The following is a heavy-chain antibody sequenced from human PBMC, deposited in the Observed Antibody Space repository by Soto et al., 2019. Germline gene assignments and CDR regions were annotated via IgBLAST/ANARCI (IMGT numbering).Heavy chain of an antibody. V-gene: IGHV1-69*01. CDR2: IIPVFGSA. CDR3: ARDDGWNYRYYDMEV. D-gene: IGHD1-7*01. Sequence: QVQLVQSGAEVKKPGSSVKVSCKASGDTFSSYSITWVRQAPGQGLEWMGGIIPVFGSANYAQKSQGRVTITADESTSTAYMELSSLRSQDTAVYFCARDDGWNYRYYDMEVWGQGTTVTVSS. J-gene: IGHJ6*02. CDR1: GDTFSSYS.